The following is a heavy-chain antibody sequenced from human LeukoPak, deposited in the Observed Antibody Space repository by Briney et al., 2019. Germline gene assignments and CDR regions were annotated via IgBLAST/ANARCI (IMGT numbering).Heavy chain of an antibody. CDR3: AKDPSQYDFWTDNSYYFDY. CDR2: IQYDGSNK. V-gene: IGHV3-30*02. D-gene: IGHD3-3*01. J-gene: IGHJ4*02. Sequence: LPGGSLRLSCAASEFTFSNYGIHWVRQAPGKGLEWVAFIQYDGSNKYYADSVKGRFTISRDNSKNTLYLQMNSLRTEDTAVYYCAKDPSQYDFWTDNSYYFDYWGQGTLVSASS. CDR1: EFTFSNYG.